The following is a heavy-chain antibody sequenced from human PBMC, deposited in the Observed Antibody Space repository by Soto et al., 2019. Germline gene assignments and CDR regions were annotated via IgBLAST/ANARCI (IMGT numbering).Heavy chain of an antibody. CDR2: INPNSGGT. CDR3: ARWEGVTYYYYYGMDV. J-gene: IGHJ6*02. Sequence: GASVKVSCKASGYTFTGYYMHWVRQAPGQGLEWMGWINPNSGGTNYAQKFQGRVTMTRDTSISTAYMELSRLRSDDTAVYYCARWEGVTYYYYYGMDVWGQGTTVTVS. V-gene: IGHV1-2*02. CDR1: GYTFTGYY. D-gene: IGHD1-26*01.